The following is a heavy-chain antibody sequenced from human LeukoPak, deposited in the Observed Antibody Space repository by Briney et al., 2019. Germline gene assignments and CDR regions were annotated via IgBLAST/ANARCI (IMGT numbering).Heavy chain of an antibody. J-gene: IGHJ4*02. Sequence: SGGSLRLSCAASGFTFSSYAMSWVRQGPGKGLEWVSSITGSGGDTYYRDSVKGRFTISRDNSKNTLYLQMSSLRAEDTAVYYCTTYSTSWFFDYWGQGTLVTVSS. CDR2: ITGSGGDT. CDR1: GFTFSSYA. V-gene: IGHV3-23*01. D-gene: IGHD6-13*01. CDR3: TTYSTSWFFDY.